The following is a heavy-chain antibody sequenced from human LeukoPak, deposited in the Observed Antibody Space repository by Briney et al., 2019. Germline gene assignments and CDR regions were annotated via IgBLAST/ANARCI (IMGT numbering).Heavy chain of an antibody. J-gene: IGHJ3*02. Sequence: ASVKVSCKASGGTFSSYAISWVRQAPGQGLEWMGGIIPIFGTANYAQKFQGRVTITTDESTSTAYMELSSLRSEDTAVYYCARDRDYGVWAFDIWGQGTMVTASS. CDR1: GGTFSSYA. V-gene: IGHV1-69*05. CDR3: ARDRDYGVWAFDI. CDR2: IIPIFGTA. D-gene: IGHD4/OR15-4a*01.